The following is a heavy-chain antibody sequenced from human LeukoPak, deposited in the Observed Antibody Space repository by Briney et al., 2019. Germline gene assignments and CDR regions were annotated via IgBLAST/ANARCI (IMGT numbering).Heavy chain of an antibody. D-gene: IGHD4-17*01. J-gene: IGHJ4*02. V-gene: IGHV3-48*04. Sequence: GGSLRLSCAASGFTFSSYSMNWVRQAPGKGLEWVSHISTSSSTIYYADSVKGRFTISRDNAKNSLYLQMNRLRAEDTAVYYCARRHGDYFLDYWGQGTLVTVSS. CDR2: ISTSSSTI. CDR3: ARRHGDYFLDY. CDR1: GFTFSSYS.